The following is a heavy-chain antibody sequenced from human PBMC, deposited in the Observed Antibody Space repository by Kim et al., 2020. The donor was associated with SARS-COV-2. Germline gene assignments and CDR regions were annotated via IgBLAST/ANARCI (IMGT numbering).Heavy chain of an antibody. CDR2: ERSN. Sequence: ERSNYYADSVKGRFTISRDNSKNVLYLQMNSVRGEDTAVYYCAKESDAFDIWGQGTMVTVSS. V-gene: IGHV3-30*02. J-gene: IGHJ3*02. CDR3: AKESDAFDI.